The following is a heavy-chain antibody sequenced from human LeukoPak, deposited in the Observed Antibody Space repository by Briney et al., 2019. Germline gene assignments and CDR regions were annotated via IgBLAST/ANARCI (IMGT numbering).Heavy chain of an antibody. CDR1: GGSISSYY. CDR2: IYYSGST. J-gene: IGHJ5*02. V-gene: IGHV4-59*01. Sequence: PSETLSLTCTVSGGSISSYYLTWIRQPPGKGLEWIGYIYYSGSTNSNPSLKSRVTITVDTTKNQFSLKLTSVTAADTAVYYCARVVGSGYCSGGSCYGWFDPWGQGTLVTVSS. CDR3: ARVVGSGYCSGGSCYGWFDP. D-gene: IGHD2-15*01.